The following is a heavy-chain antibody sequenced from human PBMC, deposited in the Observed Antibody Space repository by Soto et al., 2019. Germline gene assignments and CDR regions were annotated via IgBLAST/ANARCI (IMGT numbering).Heavy chain of an antibody. Sequence: GGSLRLCCRAAGFNFGDYAMSWVRQATGKGLEWVGFIRSKAYGGTTEYAASVKGRFTISRDDSKSIAYLQMNSLKTEDTAVYYCTRGRDYYGSGSYHYFDYWGQGTLVTVSS. V-gene: IGHV3-49*04. D-gene: IGHD3-10*01. CDR2: IRSKAYGGTT. CDR1: GFNFGDYA. J-gene: IGHJ4*02. CDR3: TRGRDYYGSGSYHYFDY.